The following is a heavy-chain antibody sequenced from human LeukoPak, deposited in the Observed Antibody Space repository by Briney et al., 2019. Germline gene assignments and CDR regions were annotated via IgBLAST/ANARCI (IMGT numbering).Heavy chain of an antibody. J-gene: IGHJ6*02. CDR3: AKNYESGRGVPYGMDV. Sequence: PGGSLRLSCAASGFTFSSYAMSWVRQAPGKGLEWVSAIGSGSGGTTIYADSVKGRFTISRDNSKNTVYLQMSSLRGEDTAVYYCAKNYESGRGVPYGMDVWGQGTTVTVSS. V-gene: IGHV3-23*01. CDR1: GFTFSSYA. D-gene: IGHD3-10*01. CDR2: IGSGSGGTT.